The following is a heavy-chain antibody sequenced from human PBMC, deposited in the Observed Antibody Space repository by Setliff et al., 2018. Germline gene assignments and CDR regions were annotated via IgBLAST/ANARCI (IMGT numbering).Heavy chain of an antibody. Sequence: KTSETLSLTCTVSGGSISSYYWSWIRQPPGKGLEWIGYIYTSGSTNYNPSLKSRVTISVDTSKNQFSLKLNSVTAADTAVYYCASNPFNSGPPYYFDYWGQGTLVTVSS. CDR3: ASNPFNSGPPYYFDY. J-gene: IGHJ4*02. CDR1: GGSISSYY. V-gene: IGHV4-4*08. D-gene: IGHD6-19*01. CDR2: IYTSGST.